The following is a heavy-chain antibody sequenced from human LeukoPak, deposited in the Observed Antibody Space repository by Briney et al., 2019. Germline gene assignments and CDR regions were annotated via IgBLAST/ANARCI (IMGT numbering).Heavy chain of an antibody. Sequence: PSETLSLTCTVSGGSISNYYWNWIRQPPGKGLEWIGYVHYSGSTNYNASLKSRVTISVDTSKNQLSLKLSSVTAADTAVYYCARGRSYGFDFDSWGPGTLVIVSS. V-gene: IGHV4-59*13. D-gene: IGHD5-18*01. CDR3: ARGRSYGFDFDS. CDR2: VHYSGST. CDR1: GGSISNYY. J-gene: IGHJ4*02.